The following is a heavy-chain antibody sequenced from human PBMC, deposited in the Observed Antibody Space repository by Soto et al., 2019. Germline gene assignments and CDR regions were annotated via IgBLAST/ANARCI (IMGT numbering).Heavy chain of an antibody. CDR3: IQGEGYSSSSGYYYYGMDV. CDR2: ISSSSSYI. CDR1: GFTFSSYS. Sequence: ESGGGLVKPGGSLRLSCAASGFTFSSYSMNWVRQAPGKGLEWVSSISSSSSYIYYADSVKGRFTISRDNAKNSLYLQMNSLRAEDTAVYYCIQGEGYSSSSGYYYYGMDVWGQGTTVTVSS. V-gene: IGHV3-21*01. D-gene: IGHD6-6*01. J-gene: IGHJ6*02.